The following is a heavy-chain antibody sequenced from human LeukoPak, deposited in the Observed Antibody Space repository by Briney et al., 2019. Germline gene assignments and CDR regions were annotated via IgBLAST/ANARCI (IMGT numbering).Heavy chain of an antibody. V-gene: IGHV3-9*01. Sequence: GRSLRLSCAASGFTFDDYAMHWVRQAPGKGLEWVSGISWNSGSIGYADSVKGRFTISRDNAKNSLYLQMNSLRAEDTALYYCAKGNWGSWTCYFDYWGQGTLVTVSS. CDR3: AKGNWGSWTCYFDY. D-gene: IGHD7-27*01. CDR2: ISWNSGSI. J-gene: IGHJ4*02. CDR1: GFTFDDYA.